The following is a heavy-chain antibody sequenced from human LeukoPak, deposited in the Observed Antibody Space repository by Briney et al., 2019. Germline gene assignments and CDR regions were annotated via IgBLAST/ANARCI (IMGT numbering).Heavy chain of an antibody. CDR3: ARNVGGLRGFEY. D-gene: IGHD3-10*01. J-gene: IGHJ4*02. V-gene: IGHV4-59*01. CDR2: VSYSEST. Sequence: SETLSLTCTVSGGSISSYYWSWIRQPPGKGLEWIGYVSYSESTNYNPSLKSRVTISVDTSTNQFSLKLSSVTAADTAVYYCARNVGGLRGFEYWGQGTLVTVSS. CDR1: GGSISSYY.